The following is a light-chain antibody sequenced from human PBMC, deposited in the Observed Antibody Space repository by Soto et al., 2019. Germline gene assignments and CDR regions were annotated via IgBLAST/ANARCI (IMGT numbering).Light chain of an antibody. CDR2: DVT. CDR1: SSDVGGYNY. Sequence: QSVLTQPASVSGSPGQSITISCTSTSSDVGGYNYVSWYQHHPGKAPKLIIYDVTSRPSGVSIRFSGSKSDNTASLTISGLQPEDEADYHCSSYTTSNTRQIVFGTGTKVTV. CDR3: SSYTTSNTRQIV. V-gene: IGLV2-14*03. J-gene: IGLJ1*01.